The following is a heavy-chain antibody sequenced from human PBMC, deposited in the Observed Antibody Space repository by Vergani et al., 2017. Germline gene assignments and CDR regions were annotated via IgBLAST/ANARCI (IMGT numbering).Heavy chain of an antibody. CDR1: GGSISSSSYY. D-gene: IGHD4-17*01. CDR2: IYYSGST. J-gene: IGHJ4*02. Sequence: QLQLQESGPGLVKPSETLSLTCTVSGGSISSSSYYWGWIRQPPGKGLEWIGSIYYSGSTYYNPSLKSRVTISVDTSKNQFSLKLSSVTAADTAVYYCARVDGDGDYFDYWGQGTLVTVSS. CDR3: ARVDGDGDYFDY. V-gene: IGHV4-39*01.